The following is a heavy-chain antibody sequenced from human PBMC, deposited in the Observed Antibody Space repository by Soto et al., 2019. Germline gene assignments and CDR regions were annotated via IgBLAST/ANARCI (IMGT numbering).Heavy chain of an antibody. V-gene: IGHV3-23*01. J-gene: IGHJ4*02. CDR3: AKSFSSNWYDYFNY. Sequence: GGSLRLSCAASEFTFSSYAMSWVRQAPGKGLEWVSAISGSGDRTYYADSVKGRFTISRDTSKNTLSLQMNSLRAEDTALYYCAKSFSSNWYDYFNYWGQGTLVTVS. CDR2: ISGSGDRT. CDR1: EFTFSSYA. D-gene: IGHD6-13*01.